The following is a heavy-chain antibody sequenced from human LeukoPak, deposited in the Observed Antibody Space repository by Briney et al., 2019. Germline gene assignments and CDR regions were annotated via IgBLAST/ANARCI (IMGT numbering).Heavy chain of an antibody. CDR1: GGTFSSYA. Sequence: SVKVSCKASGGTFSSYAISWVRQAPGQGLEWMGGIIPIFGTANYAQKFQGRVTITADKSTSTAYMELSSLRSEDTAVYYCARNRIAVAGTSHYYYYMDVWGKGTTVTVSS. CDR2: IIPIFGTA. D-gene: IGHD6-19*01. CDR3: ARNRIAVAGTSHYYYYMDV. V-gene: IGHV1-69*06. J-gene: IGHJ6*03.